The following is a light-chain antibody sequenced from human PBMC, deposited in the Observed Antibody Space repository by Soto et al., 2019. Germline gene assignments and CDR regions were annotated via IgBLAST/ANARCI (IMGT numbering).Light chain of an antibody. CDR1: QSVTTN. CDR3: QQRATWPPLIT. Sequence: EIVLTQSPATLSLSPGERATLACRTSQSVTTNFAWYQQKPGQAPRLLIYDISNRATGIPDRFSGSGSETDFTLTISSRDPQDFAFYYCQQRATWPPLITVGPGTKVEIK. J-gene: IGKJ3*01. V-gene: IGKV3-11*01. CDR2: DIS.